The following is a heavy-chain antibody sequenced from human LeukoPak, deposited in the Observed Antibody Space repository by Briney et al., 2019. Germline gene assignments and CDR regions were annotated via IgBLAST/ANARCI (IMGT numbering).Heavy chain of an antibody. D-gene: IGHD5-12*01. J-gene: IGHJ4*02. Sequence: SETLSLTCTVSGGSISSYYWSWIRQPPGKGLEWIGYIYYSGSTNYNPSLKSRVTTSVDTSKNQFSLELSSVTAADTAVYYCARRGPVATKGDYYFDYWGQGTLVTVSS. V-gene: IGHV4-59*08. CDR2: IYYSGST. CDR3: ARRGPVATKGDYYFDY. CDR1: GGSISSYY.